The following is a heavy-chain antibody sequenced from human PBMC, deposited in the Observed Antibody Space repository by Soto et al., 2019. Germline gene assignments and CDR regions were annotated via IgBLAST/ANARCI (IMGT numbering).Heavy chain of an antibody. D-gene: IGHD1-26*01. Sequence: ASETLSLTCTVSGGSISNFYWTWIRQPPGKGLEWLGFISYSGSTSYNPSLRSRVAISVDTSKNHLSLALSSVTVADTAVYYCARYSGTYYVYWGQGLLVTVSS. CDR1: GGSISNFY. CDR3: ARYSGTYYVY. CDR2: ISYSGST. J-gene: IGHJ4*02. V-gene: IGHV4-59*01.